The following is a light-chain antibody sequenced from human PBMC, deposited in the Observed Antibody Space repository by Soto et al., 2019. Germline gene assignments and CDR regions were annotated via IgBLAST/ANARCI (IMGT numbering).Light chain of an antibody. Sequence: QSVLTQPPSASGSPGQSVTISCTGTSXDVGAYNFVSWYQQHPGKAPKLIISEVTKRPSGVPDRFSGSKSGNTASLTVSGLQAEDEADYYCSSHAGSIHFYVFGTGTKVTVL. J-gene: IGLJ1*01. V-gene: IGLV2-8*01. CDR2: EVT. CDR1: SXDVGAYNF. CDR3: SSHAGSIHFYV.